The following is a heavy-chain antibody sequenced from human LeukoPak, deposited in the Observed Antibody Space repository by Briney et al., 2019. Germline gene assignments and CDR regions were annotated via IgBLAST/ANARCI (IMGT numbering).Heavy chain of an antibody. CDR2: IWYDGKTK. CDR3: AREWGRIAVAGGPGY. V-gene: IGHV3-33*01. Sequence: GGSLRLSCEASGFIFSNYGMHWVRQAPGKGLEWVALIWYDGKTKFHADSVKGRFTISRDNSGNTLFLQMSSLRVEDTAIYYCAREWGRIAVAGGPGYWGQGALVTVSS. CDR1: GFIFSNYG. J-gene: IGHJ4*02. D-gene: IGHD6-19*01.